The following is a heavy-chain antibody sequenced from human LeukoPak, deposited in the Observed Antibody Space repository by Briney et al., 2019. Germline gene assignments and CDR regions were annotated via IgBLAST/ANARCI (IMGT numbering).Heavy chain of an antibody. J-gene: IGHJ4*02. CDR1: GGTFSSYA. CDR2: IIPILGIA. Sequence: SVKVSCKASGGTFSSYAISWVRQAPGQGLEWMGRIIPILGIANYAQKFQGRVTITADKSTSTAYMELSSLRSEDTAVYYCARERDDFWSGYYNYWGQGTLVTVSS. D-gene: IGHD3-3*01. V-gene: IGHV1-69*04. CDR3: ARERDDFWSGYYNY.